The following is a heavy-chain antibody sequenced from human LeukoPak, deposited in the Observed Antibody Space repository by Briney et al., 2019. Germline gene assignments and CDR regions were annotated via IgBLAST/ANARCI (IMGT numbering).Heavy chain of an antibody. D-gene: IGHD5-12*01. Sequence: SETLSLTCAVYGGSFSGYYWSWIRQPPGKGLEWIGEIYHSGSTNYNPSLKSRVTISVDKSKNQFSLKLSSVTAADTAVYYCARAASGYGNFDYWGQGTLVTVSS. J-gene: IGHJ4*02. CDR3: ARAASGYGNFDY. V-gene: IGHV4-34*01. CDR1: GGSFSGYY. CDR2: IYHSGST.